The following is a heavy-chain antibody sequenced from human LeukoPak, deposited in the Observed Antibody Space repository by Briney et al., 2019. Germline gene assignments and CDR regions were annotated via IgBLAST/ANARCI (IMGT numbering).Heavy chain of an antibody. J-gene: IGHJ4*02. V-gene: IGHV4-61*01. CDR1: GDSVNGGSYY. CDR2: VYSGGST. CDR3: ARPSTNGWYFDY. D-gene: IGHD6-19*01. Sequence: PSETLSLTCTVSGDSVNGGSYYWNWIRQPPGKGLEWIGYVYSGGSTNYNPSLKSRVTISVDTSKNQFSLKLSSVTAADTAVYYCARPSTNGWYFDYWGQGTLVTVSS.